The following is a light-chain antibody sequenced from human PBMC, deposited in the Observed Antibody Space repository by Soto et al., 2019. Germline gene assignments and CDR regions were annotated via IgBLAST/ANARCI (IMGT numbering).Light chain of an antibody. J-gene: IGLJ1*01. CDR1: SSNIGNNY. CDR2: DIN. CDR3: GTWDSSLSADV. V-gene: IGLV1-51*01. Sequence: QSVLTQPPSVSAAPGQKVTISCSGSSSNIGNNYVSWYQQLPGTAPKLLIYDINQRPSGIPDRFSGSKSGTSATLGITGLQTGDEADYYCGTWDSSLSADVFGTGTKLTVL.